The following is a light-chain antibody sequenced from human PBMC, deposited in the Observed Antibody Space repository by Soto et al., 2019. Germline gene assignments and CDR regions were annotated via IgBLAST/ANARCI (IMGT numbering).Light chain of an antibody. CDR1: QTVSSY. Sequence: DIQMTQSPSSLSASVGDRVTITWRASQTVSSYLSWYQQKPGKAPKLLIYNAYNLQSGVPSGCSGSGAATDFTLTISSLQPEDFATYYYQQSFTTQEFGQGTKVDIK. CDR3: QQSFTTQE. V-gene: IGKV1-39*01. CDR2: NAY. J-gene: IGKJ1*01.